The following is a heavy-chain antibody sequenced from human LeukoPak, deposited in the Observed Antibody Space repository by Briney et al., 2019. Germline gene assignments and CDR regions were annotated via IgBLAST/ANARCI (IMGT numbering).Heavy chain of an antibody. J-gene: IGHJ4*02. Sequence: GRSLRLSCTASGFTSGDYAMSWFRQAPGKGLEWVGFIRSKAYGGTTEYAASVKGRFTISRDDSKSIAYLQMNSLKTEDTAVYYCTRVEDIVVVVAATFDYWGQGTLVTVSS. CDR1: GFTSGDYA. V-gene: IGHV3-49*03. CDR3: TRVEDIVVVVAATFDY. CDR2: IRSKAYGGTT. D-gene: IGHD2-15*01.